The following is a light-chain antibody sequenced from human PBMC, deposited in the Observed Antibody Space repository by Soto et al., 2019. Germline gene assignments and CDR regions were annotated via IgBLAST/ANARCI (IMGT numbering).Light chain of an antibody. CDR1: QSVSSY. CDR3: EQRSNSPPT. CDR2: DAS. V-gene: IGKV3-11*01. Sequence: EIVLTQSPATLSLSPGERATLSCRASQSVSSYLAWYQQKPGQAPRLLIYDASNRATGIPARFSGSGSGTDFTLTISSLEPEDCAVYYCEQRSNSPPTFGGGTKVEIK. J-gene: IGKJ4*01.